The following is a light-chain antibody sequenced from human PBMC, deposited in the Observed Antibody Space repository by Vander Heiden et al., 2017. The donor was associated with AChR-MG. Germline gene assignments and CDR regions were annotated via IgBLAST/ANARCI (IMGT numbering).Light chain of an antibody. Sequence: SYALTHPPSVSVAPGQTARITCGGDNIGRKSVTWYQQKPARAPVMIIYYDSDRPSGIPERFSGSNSGNTATLTISRVEAGDEADDYCQVWDSPSHQYVFGSGTKVTVL. V-gene: IGLV3-21*04. CDR3: QVWDSPSHQYV. J-gene: IGLJ1*01. CDR1: NIGRKS. CDR2: YDS.